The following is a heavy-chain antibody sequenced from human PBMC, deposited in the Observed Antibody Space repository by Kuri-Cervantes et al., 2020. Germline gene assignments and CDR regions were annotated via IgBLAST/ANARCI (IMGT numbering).Heavy chain of an antibody. CDR3: ASQPGRLYYFDY. J-gene: IGHJ4*02. CDR1: GFTFDDYA. CDR2: VNWNGGNT. V-gene: IGHV3-20*04. Sequence: GGSLRLSCAASGFTFDDYAMSWVRQAPGEGLEWVSGVNWNGGNTNYADSVKGRFTISRDNVKNSLFLQMNSLRAEDTALYYCASQPGRLYYFDYWGQGTLVTVSS.